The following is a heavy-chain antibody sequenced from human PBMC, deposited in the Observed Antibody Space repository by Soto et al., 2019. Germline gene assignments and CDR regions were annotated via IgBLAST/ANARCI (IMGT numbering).Heavy chain of an antibody. D-gene: IGHD3-10*01. CDR2: IGTAGDT. J-gene: IGHJ4*02. CDR3: ARGPSYGSGSYYLDY. V-gene: IGHV3-13*01. CDR1: GFTFSSYD. Sequence: GGSLRLSCAASGFTFSSYDMHWVRQATGKGLEWVSAIGTAGDTYYPGSVKGRFTISRENAKNSLYLQMNSLRAGDTAVYYCARGPSYGSGSYYLDYWGQGTLVT.